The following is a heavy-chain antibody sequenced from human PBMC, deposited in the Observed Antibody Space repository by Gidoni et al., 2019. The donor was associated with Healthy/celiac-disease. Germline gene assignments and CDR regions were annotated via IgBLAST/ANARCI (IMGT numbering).Heavy chain of an antibody. CDR1: GFTFSSYA. Sequence: EVQLLESGGGLVQPGGSLRLSCAASGFTFSSYAMSWVRQAPGKGLEWVSAISGSGGSTCYADSVKGRFTISRDNSKNTLYLQMNSLRAEDTAVYYCAKELGDIVVVPAVDGFDPWGQGTLVTVSS. CDR3: AKELGDIVVVPAVDGFDP. J-gene: IGHJ5*02. V-gene: IGHV3-23*01. D-gene: IGHD2-2*01. CDR2: ISGSGGST.